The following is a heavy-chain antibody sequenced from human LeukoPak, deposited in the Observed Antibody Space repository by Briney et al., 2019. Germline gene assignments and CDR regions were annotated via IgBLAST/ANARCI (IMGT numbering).Heavy chain of an antibody. V-gene: IGHV3-30-3*01. D-gene: IGHD1-26*01. Sequence: PGRTLRLSCAASGFTFSSFSMYWVRQAPGKGLEWVALISHSGSEKYYADSVEGRFTISRDNSRNTLYLQMNTLSVEDTAVYYCAREGVGTTTEAFDIWGXGTXVTVSS. CDR3: AREGVGTTTEAFDI. CDR2: ISHSGSEK. J-gene: IGHJ3*02. CDR1: GFTFSSFS.